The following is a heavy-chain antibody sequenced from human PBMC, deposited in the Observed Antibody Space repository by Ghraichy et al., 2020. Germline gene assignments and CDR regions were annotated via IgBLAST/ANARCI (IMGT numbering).Heavy chain of an antibody. Sequence: SETLSLTCTVSGGSISSSDYYWGWIRQPPGKGLEWIGTIYYSGSTYYNPSLKSRVTISADMSKNQFSLKLSSVTAADTAVYFCARLSGSWEWFDPWGQGTLVTVSS. J-gene: IGHJ5*02. D-gene: IGHD1-26*01. V-gene: IGHV4-39*01. CDR3: ARLSGSWEWFDP. CDR2: IYYSGST. CDR1: GGSISSSDYY.